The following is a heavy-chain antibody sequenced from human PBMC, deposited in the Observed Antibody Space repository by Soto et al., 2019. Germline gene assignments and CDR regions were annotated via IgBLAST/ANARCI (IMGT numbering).Heavy chain of an antibody. V-gene: IGHV1-18*04. Sequence: QVQLVQSGGEVKKPGASVKVSCKASGYTFTSYGISWMRQAPGQGLEWMGWIRAYNGYTNYAQKFQGRVTVTTDTSTSTAYMELRNLISDDTAIYYCARASDGYRSGWYVGYFDFWGQGTLVTVSS. CDR1: GYTFTSYG. D-gene: IGHD6-19*01. J-gene: IGHJ4*02. CDR2: IRAYNGYT. CDR3: ARASDGYRSGWYVGYFDF.